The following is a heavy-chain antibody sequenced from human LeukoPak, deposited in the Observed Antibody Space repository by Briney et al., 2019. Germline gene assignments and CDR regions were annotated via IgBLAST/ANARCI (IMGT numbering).Heavy chain of an antibody. CDR2: IRYDGSNK. V-gene: IGHV3-30*02. Sequence: GGSLRLSCAASGFTFSSYGMHWVRQAPGKGLEWVAFIRYDGSNKYYADSVKGRFTISRDNSKNTLYLQMNSLRAEDTAVYYCARGTPQYTSSWYNYWGQGTLVTVSS. CDR1: GFTFSSYG. D-gene: IGHD6-13*01. J-gene: IGHJ4*02. CDR3: ARGTPQYTSSWYNY.